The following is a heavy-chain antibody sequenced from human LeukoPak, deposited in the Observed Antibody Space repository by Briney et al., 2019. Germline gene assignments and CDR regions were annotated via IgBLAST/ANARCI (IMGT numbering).Heavy chain of an antibody. CDR3: ASYDFWSGYSFDY. V-gene: IGHV4-39*01. CDR1: GGSISSSSYY. Sequence: NPSEALSLTCTVSGGSISSSSYYWGWIRQPPGKGLEWIGSIYYSGSTYYNPSLKSRVTISVDTSKNQFSLKLSSVTAADTAVYYCASYDFWSGYSFDYWGQGTLVTVSS. CDR2: IYYSGST. J-gene: IGHJ4*02. D-gene: IGHD3-3*01.